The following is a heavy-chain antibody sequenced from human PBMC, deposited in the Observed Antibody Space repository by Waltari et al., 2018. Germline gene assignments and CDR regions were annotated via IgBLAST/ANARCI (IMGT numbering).Heavy chain of an antibody. CDR2: IYPGDSDT. Sequence: EVQLVQSGAEGKKPGESLKISCKGSGYSFTSYWIGWVRPMPGKGLEWMGIIYPGDSDTRYSPSFQGQVTISADKSISTAYLQWSSLKASDTAMYYCARTRIKATDAFDIWGQGTMVTVSS. D-gene: IGHD1-26*01. CDR1: GYSFTSYW. V-gene: IGHV5-51*01. CDR3: ARTRIKATDAFDI. J-gene: IGHJ3*02.